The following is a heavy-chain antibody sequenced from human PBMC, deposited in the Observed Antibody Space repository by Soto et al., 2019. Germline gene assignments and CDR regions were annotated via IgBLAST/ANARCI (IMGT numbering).Heavy chain of an antibody. CDR1: GFTFSSYG. D-gene: IGHD3-22*01. CDR3: AKDRHHYYDSGTLHY. CDR2: ISYDGSNK. Sequence: SLRLSCAASGFTFSSYGMHWVRQAPGKGLEWVAVISYDGSNKYYADSVKGRFTISRDNSKNTLYLQMNSLRAEDTAVYYCAKDRHHYYDSGTLHYWGQGTLVTVSS. V-gene: IGHV3-30*18. J-gene: IGHJ4*02.